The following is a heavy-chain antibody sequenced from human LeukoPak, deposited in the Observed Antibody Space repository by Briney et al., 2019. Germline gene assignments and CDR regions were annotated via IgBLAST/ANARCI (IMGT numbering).Heavy chain of an antibody. Sequence: ASVKVSCKVPGYTLTELSMHWVRQAPGKGLEWMGGFDPEDGETIYAQKFQGRVTMTEDTSTDTAYMELSSLRSEDTAVYYCPTPPPKLKHYGDYYWYFDLWGRGTLVTVSS. D-gene: IGHD4-17*01. CDR1: GYTLTELS. CDR2: FDPEDGET. J-gene: IGHJ2*01. CDR3: PTPPPKLKHYGDYYWYFDL. V-gene: IGHV1-24*01.